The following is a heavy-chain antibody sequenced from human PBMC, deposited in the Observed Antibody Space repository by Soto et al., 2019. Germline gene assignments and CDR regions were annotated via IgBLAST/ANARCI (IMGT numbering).Heavy chain of an antibody. Sequence: QVQLVESGGGVVQPGRSLRLSCAASGFTFSSYAMHWVRQAPGKGLEWVAVISYDGSNKYYADSVKGRFTISRDNSKNTLYLQMNSLRAEDTAVYYCARGGYGDYWGQGTLVTVSS. CDR3: ARGGYGDY. D-gene: IGHD5-12*01. CDR1: GFTFSSYA. CDR2: ISYDGSNK. V-gene: IGHV3-30-3*01. J-gene: IGHJ4*02.